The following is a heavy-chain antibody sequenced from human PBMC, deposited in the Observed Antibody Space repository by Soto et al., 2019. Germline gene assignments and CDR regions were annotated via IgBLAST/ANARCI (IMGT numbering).Heavy chain of an antibody. D-gene: IGHD3-3*01. V-gene: IGHV3-74*01. J-gene: IGHJ5*02. CDR3: AKDRLSVCFWAFDP. CDR2: INGAGSST. CDR1: GFTFGNYW. Sequence: PGGSLRLSCAASGFTFGNYWMHWVRQAPGKGLVWVSGINGAGSSTNYADSVKGRFTISRDNAENTLYLQMNSLRAEDTAVYYCAKDRLSVCFWAFDPWGQGTLVIVSS.